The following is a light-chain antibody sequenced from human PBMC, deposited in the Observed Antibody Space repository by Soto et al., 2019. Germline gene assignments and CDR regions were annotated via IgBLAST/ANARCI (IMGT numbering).Light chain of an antibody. CDR1: QSVSSSY. V-gene: IGKV3-20*01. Sequence: EIVLTQSPGTLSLSPGERATLSCRASQSVSSSYLAWYQQKPGQAPRPLIYGASSRAIGIPDRFSGSGSGTDFTLTISSLEPEDFAVYYCQQYGSSPWTFRQGTKVEIK. J-gene: IGKJ1*01. CDR3: QQYGSSPWT. CDR2: GAS.